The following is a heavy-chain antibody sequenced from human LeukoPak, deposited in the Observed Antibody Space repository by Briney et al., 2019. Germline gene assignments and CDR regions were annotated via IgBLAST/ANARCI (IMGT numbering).Heavy chain of an antibody. CDR2: ISAYNGNT. J-gene: IGHJ4*02. CDR3: ARGGYYDSSGYYSVLRYFDY. Sequence: ASVKVSCKASGYTFTSYGISWVRQAPGQGLEWMGWISAYNGNTSYAQKLQGRVTMTTDTSTSTAYMELRSLRSDDTAVYYCARGGYYDSSGYYSVLRYFDYWGQGTLVTVSS. CDR1: GYTFTSYG. V-gene: IGHV1-18*01. D-gene: IGHD3-22*01.